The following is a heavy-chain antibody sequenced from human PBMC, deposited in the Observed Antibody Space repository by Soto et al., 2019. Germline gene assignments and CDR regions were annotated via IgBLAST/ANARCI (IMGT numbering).Heavy chain of an antibody. CDR3: ARETGIQLPDY. D-gene: IGHD5-18*01. CDR2: ISYDGSNK. Sequence: QVQLVESGGGVVQPGRSLRLSCAASGFTFSSYAMHWVRQAPGKGLEWVAVISYDGSNKYYADSVKGRFTISRDNSKNPLYLQMNSLRAEDTAVYYCARETGIQLPDYWGQGTLVTVSS. V-gene: IGHV3-30-3*01. CDR1: GFTFSSYA. J-gene: IGHJ4*02.